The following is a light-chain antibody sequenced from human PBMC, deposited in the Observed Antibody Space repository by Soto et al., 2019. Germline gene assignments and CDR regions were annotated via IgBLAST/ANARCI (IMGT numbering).Light chain of an antibody. Sequence: EIVLTQSPGTLSLSPGERATLSCRASQSVSSSYLAWYQQKPGQAPRLLIYAASTRATGIPARFSGSGSGTEFTLNISGLQSEDFAVYYCQQYKSWPPWTFGQGTKVDIK. CDR1: QSVSSSY. CDR2: AAS. V-gene: IGKV3-15*01. J-gene: IGKJ1*01. CDR3: QQYKSWPPWT.